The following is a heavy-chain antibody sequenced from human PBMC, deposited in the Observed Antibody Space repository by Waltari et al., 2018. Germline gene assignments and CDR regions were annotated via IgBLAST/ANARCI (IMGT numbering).Heavy chain of an antibody. D-gene: IGHD3-10*01. Sequence: QVQLVQSGAEVKKPGSSVKVSCKASGGTFSSYAISWVRQAPGQGLEWMGRIIPIFGTANYAQKFQGRVTITADKSTSTAYMELSSLRSEDTAVYYCARVKGVNGSGSYLHNAFDIWGQGTMVTVSS. CDR2: IIPIFGTA. J-gene: IGHJ3*02. CDR1: GGTFSSYA. CDR3: ARVKGVNGSGSYLHNAFDI. V-gene: IGHV1-69*08.